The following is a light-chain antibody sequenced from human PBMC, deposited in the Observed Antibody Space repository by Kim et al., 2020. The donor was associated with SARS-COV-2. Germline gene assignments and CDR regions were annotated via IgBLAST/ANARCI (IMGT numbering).Light chain of an antibody. J-gene: IGKJ2*01. CDR1: ESISSW. Sequence: DIQMTQSPSTLSASVGDRVTITCRASESISSWLAWYQQKAGKAPKILINKASSLEGGVPSRFSGSGSGTEFTLTISSLQPDDFATYYGHQYNSYPYTFGQGTKLEI. CDR3: HQYNSYPYT. V-gene: IGKV1-5*03. CDR2: KAS.